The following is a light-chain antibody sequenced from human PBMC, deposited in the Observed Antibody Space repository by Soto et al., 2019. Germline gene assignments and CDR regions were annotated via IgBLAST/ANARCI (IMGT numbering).Light chain of an antibody. CDR2: GAS. J-gene: IGKJ2*01. V-gene: IGKV3-15*01. CDR1: QSITSE. CDR3: QQGHNWPLT. Sequence: EIVMTQSPATLSVSPGERATISCRASQSITSELAWYQQKPGQPPRLLIYGASTRATGVPARFSGSGSGSEFTLTISGLQSEDFAVYYCQQGHNWPLTFGQGTRLEI.